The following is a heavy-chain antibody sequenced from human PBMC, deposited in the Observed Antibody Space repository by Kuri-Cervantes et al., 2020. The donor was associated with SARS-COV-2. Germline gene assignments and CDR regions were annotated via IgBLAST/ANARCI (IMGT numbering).Heavy chain of an antibody. D-gene: IGHD2-2*01. CDR1: GGTFSSYA. J-gene: IGHJ4*02. V-gene: IGHV1-69*05. CDR2: IIPIFGTA. Sequence: SVKVSCKASGGTFSSYAISWVRQAPGQGLEWMGGIIPIFGTANYAQKFQGRVTITTDGSTSTAYMELSSLRSEDTAVYYCARDLVVPAASGTDYWGQGTLVTVSS. CDR3: ARDLVVPAASGTDY.